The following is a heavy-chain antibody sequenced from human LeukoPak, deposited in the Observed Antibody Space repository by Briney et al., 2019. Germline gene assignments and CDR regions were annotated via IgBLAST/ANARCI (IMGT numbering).Heavy chain of an antibody. V-gene: IGHV1-69*05. J-gene: IGHJ6*03. CDR3: AGYCSSTSCPRIGFYCYMDV. CDR2: IIPIFGTA. D-gene: IGHD2-2*01. CDR1: GGTFSSYA. Sequence: ASVKVSCKASGGTFSSYAISWVRQAPGQGLEWMGGIIPIFGTANYAQKFQGRVTITTDESTSTAYMELSSLRSEDTAVYYCAGYCSSTSCPRIGFYCYMDVWGKGTTVTVSS.